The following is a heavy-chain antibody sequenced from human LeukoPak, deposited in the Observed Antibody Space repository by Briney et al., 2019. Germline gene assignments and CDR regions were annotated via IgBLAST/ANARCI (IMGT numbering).Heavy chain of an antibody. CDR3: AKDKERLRYFDWCFDY. J-gene: IGHJ4*02. V-gene: IGHV3-23*01. CDR1: GFTFSSYA. D-gene: IGHD3-9*01. Sequence: GGSLRLSCAASGFTFSSYAMSWVRQAPGKGLEWVSAISDSGGSTYYADSVKGRFTISRDNSKNTRYLQMNSLRAEDTAVYYCAKDKERLRYFDWCFDYWGQGILVTVSS. CDR2: ISDSGGST.